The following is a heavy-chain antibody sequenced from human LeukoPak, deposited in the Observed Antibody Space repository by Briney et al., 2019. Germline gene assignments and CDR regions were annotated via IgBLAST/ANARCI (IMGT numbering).Heavy chain of an antibody. CDR1: GFTFSSYA. D-gene: IGHD3-22*01. CDR2: ISGSGDST. V-gene: IGHV3-23*01. Sequence: GGSLRLSCAASGFTFSSYAMSWIRQAPGKGLEWVSTISGSGDSTYYADSVKGRFTISRDNSKDTLYLQMSSVRVDDTAVYYCARDRGRYYDSRGFYWGYYFDSWGQGILVTVST. CDR3: ARDRGRYYDSRGFYWGYYFDS. J-gene: IGHJ4*02.